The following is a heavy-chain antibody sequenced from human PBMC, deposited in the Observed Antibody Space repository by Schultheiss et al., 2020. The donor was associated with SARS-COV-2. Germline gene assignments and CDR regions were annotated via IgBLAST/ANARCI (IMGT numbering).Heavy chain of an antibody. D-gene: IGHD1-7*01. Sequence: GGSLRLSCTASEFTFSHNAMHWVRQAPGRGLEWVAVISYDTYNKYYADSVKGRFTISRDNSKNTLYLQMNSLRAEDTAVYYCARGYPPYNWNYYRNYGMDVWGQGTTVTVSS. CDR1: EFTFSHNA. V-gene: IGHV3-30*04. J-gene: IGHJ6*02. CDR2: ISYDTYNK. CDR3: ARGYPPYNWNYYRNYGMDV.